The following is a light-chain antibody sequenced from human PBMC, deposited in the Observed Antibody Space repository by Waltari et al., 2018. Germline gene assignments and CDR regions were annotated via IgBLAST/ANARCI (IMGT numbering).Light chain of an antibody. Sequence: DIAMTQSQATLSLSPGERATLSCRASQSVNRNLDWYQQKPGQPPRLLTYGVSNRATVIPDRFTGSRSGMEFTLTISSLEPEDVRIYHFQQSIHSPYTFGQRTKVEIK. CDR3: QQSIHSPYT. J-gene: IGKJ2*01. CDR2: GVS. V-gene: IGKV3D-15*01. CDR1: QSVNRN.